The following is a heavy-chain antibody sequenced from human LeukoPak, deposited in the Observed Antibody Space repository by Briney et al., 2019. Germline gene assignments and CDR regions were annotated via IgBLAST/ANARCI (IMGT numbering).Heavy chain of an antibody. D-gene: IGHD3-10*01. Sequence: PGGSLRLSCAASGFTVSSKYMSWVRQAPGKGLEWVSLIYSGGPTSYADSVKGRFTISRDSTKNTLYLQMNSLRAEDTAVYYCATVVGASPDYFDYWGQGTLVTVSP. V-gene: IGHV3-53*01. CDR3: ATVVGASPDYFDY. J-gene: IGHJ4*02. CDR1: GFTVSSKY. CDR2: IYSGGPT.